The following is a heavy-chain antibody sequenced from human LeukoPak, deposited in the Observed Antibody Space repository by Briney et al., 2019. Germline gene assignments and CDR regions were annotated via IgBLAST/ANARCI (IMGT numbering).Heavy chain of an antibody. J-gene: IGHJ4*02. V-gene: IGHV3-15*01. CDR2: IKSKTDGGTT. D-gene: IGHD1-26*01. CDR3: TADMPTSSRASDY. CDR1: GFTFSDAW. Sequence: PGGSLRLSCAASGFTFSDAWMSWVRQAPGMGLEWVGRIKSKTDGGTTGYAAPVKGRFTISRDDSKTTLYLQINSLRTDDTAVYYCTADMPTSSRASDYWGQGTLVTVSS.